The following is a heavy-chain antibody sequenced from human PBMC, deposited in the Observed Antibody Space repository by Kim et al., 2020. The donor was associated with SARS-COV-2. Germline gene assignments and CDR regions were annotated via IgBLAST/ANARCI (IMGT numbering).Heavy chain of an antibody. J-gene: IGHJ4*02. V-gene: IGHV1-46*01. CDR2: INPSGGST. CDR3: ARDRNGSSGYYYVIYYFDY. CDR1: GYTFTSYY. Sequence: ASVKVSCKASGYTFTSYYMHWVRQAPGQGLEWMGIINPSGGSTSYAQKFQGRVTMTRYTSTSTVYMELSSLRSEDTAMYYCARDRNGSSGYYYVIYYFDYWGQGTLVTVSS. D-gene: IGHD3-22*01.